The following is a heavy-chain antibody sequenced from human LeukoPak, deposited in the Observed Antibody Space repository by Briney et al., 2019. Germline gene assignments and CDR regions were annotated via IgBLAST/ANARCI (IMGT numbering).Heavy chain of an antibody. D-gene: IGHD4-17*01. J-gene: IGHJ5*02. CDR1: GGSISSSNW. CDR2: IYHSGST. V-gene: IGHV4-4*02. Sequence: SGTLSLTCAVSGGSISSSNWWSWVRQPPGKGLEWIGEIYHSGSTNYSPSLKSRVTMSVDKSKNQFSLKLSSVTAADTAVYYCARDVNGDYRWFNPWGQGTLVTVSS. CDR3: ARDVNGDYRWFNP.